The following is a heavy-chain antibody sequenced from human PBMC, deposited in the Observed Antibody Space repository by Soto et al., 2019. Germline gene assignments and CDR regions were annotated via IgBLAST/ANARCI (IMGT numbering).Heavy chain of an antibody. CDR2: ISGSGGST. CDR1: GFTFSSYA. CDR3: PKYKTVTVPFDY. V-gene: IGHV3-23*01. D-gene: IGHD4-17*01. J-gene: IGHJ4*02. Sequence: EVQLLESGGGLVQPGGSLRLSCAASGFTFSSYAMSWVRQAPGKGLEWVSAISGSGGSTYYADSVKGRFTISRDNSKNTLYLQMNSLRAEDTAAYYCPKYKTVTVPFDYWGQGTLVTVSS.